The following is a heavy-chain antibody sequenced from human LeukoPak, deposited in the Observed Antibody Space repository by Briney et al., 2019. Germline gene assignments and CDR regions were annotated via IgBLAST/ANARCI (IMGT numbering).Heavy chain of an antibody. CDR1: GYTFTSYG. CDR3: AREVRGSYYFDY. CDR2: ISAYNGNA. V-gene: IGHV1-18*01. D-gene: IGHD1-26*01. Sequence: ASVKVSCKASGYTFTSYGISWVRQAPGQGLAWMGWISAYNGNANYAQKLQGRVTMTTDTSTSTAYMELRSLRSDDTAVYYCAREVRGSYYFDYGGQGTLVTVSA. J-gene: IGHJ4*02.